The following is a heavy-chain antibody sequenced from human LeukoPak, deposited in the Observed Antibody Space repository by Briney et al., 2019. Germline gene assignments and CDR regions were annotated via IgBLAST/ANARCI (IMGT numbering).Heavy chain of an antibody. V-gene: IGHV4-59*01. Sequence: SETLSLTCTVPGGSISSYYWSWIRQPPGKGLEWIGYIYYSGSTNYNPSLKSRVTISVDTSKNQFSLKLSSVTAADTAVYYCARDRLEYFDYWGQGTLVTVSS. CDR1: GGSISSYY. J-gene: IGHJ4*02. D-gene: IGHD3-3*01. CDR2: IYYSGST. CDR3: ARDRLEYFDY.